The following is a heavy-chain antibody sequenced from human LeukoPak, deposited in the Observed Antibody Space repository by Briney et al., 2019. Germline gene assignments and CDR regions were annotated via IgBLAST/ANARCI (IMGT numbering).Heavy chain of an antibody. CDR1: GFTFSSYA. CDR3: ARGPGITGTTLNY. J-gene: IGHJ4*02. V-gene: IGHV3-64*01. D-gene: IGHD1-20*01. Sequence: GGSLRLSCAASGFTFSSYAMHWVRQAPGKGLEYVSAISSNGGSTYYANSVKGRFTISRDNSKNTLYLRMGSLRAEDMAVYYCARGPGITGTTLNYWGQGTLVTVSS. CDR2: ISSNGGST.